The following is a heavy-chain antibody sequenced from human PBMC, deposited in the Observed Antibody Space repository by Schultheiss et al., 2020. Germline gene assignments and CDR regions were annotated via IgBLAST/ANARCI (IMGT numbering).Heavy chain of an antibody. CDR2: ISGSGGST. V-gene: IGHV3-23*01. J-gene: IGHJ6*02. CDR1: EFTFSTSW. D-gene: IGHD6-6*01. Sequence: GGSLRLSCAASEFTFSTSWMHWVCQAPEKGLEWVSAISGSGGSTYYADSVKGRFTISRDNSKNTLYLQMNSLRAEDTAVYYCATLAARYVMDVWGQGTTVTVSS. CDR3: ATLAARYVMDV.